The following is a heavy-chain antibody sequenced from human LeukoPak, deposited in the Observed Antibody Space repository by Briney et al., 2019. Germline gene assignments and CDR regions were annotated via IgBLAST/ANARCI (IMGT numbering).Heavy chain of an antibody. CDR3: ARDLLSGLYADAFDI. CDR1: GYTFTGYY. J-gene: IGHJ3*02. Sequence: GASVKVSCKASGYTFTGYYMHWVRQAPGRELEWMGWINPNSGGTNYAQKFQGRVTMTRDTSISTAYMELSRLRSDDTAVYYCARDLLSGLYADAFDIWGQGTMVTVSS. D-gene: IGHD2-8*01. CDR2: INPNSGGT. V-gene: IGHV1-2*02.